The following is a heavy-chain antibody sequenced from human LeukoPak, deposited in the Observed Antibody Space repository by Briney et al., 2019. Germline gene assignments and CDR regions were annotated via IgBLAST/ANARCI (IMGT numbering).Heavy chain of an antibody. D-gene: IGHD6-13*01. V-gene: IGHV4-38-2*01. J-gene: IGHJ1*01. CDR2: ISHSGNA. CDR3: ARGMSSVAAVGL. CDR1: GFSINTAHY. Sequence: PSETLSLTCAVSGFSINTAHYWGWVRQPPGEGLEWIGSISHSGNAYYNLSLKSRVTISLDASKNQFSLKVTSLTAADTAVYYCARGMSSVAAVGLWGRGTLVTVSS.